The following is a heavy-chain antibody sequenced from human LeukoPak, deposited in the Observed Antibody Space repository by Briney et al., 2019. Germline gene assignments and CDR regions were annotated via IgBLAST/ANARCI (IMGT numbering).Heavy chain of an antibody. CDR2: IKQDGSEK. D-gene: IGHD6-25*01. J-gene: IGHJ3*02. CDR3: ARSPPSIAAGAFDI. CDR1: GFTFSSYW. V-gene: IGHV3-7*01. Sequence: PGGSLRLSCAASGFTFSSYWMSWVRQAPGKGLEWVANIKQDGSEKYYVDSVKGRFTISRDNAKNSLYLQMNSLSAEDTAVYYCARSPPSIAAGAFDIWGQGTMVTVSS.